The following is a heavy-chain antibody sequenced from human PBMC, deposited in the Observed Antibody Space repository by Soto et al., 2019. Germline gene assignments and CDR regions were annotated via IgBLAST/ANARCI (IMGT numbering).Heavy chain of an antibody. CDR3: ARQEVRGVIIIDYYGMDV. Sequence: QLQLQESGPGLVKPSETLSLTCTVSGGSISSSSYYWGWIRQPPGKGLEWIGSIYYSGSTYYNPSLKSRVTISVDTSKNQFSLKLSSVTAADTAVYYCARQEVRGVIIIDYYGMDVWGQGTTVTVSS. J-gene: IGHJ6*02. D-gene: IGHD3-10*01. CDR2: IYYSGST. V-gene: IGHV4-39*01. CDR1: GGSISSSSYY.